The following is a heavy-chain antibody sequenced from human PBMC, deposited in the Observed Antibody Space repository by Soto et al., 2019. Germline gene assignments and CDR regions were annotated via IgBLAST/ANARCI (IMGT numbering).Heavy chain of an antibody. Sequence: GGSMRLSCAASGFNFNSYGMHWVRQAPGKGLEWVAVISYDGSNKYYADSVKGRFTISRDNSKNTLYLQMNSLRAEDTAVYYCAKGGRTWLAYYWGQGTLVTVSS. D-gene: IGHD6-19*01. CDR1: GFNFNSYG. J-gene: IGHJ4*02. CDR2: ISYDGSNK. CDR3: AKGGRTWLAYY. V-gene: IGHV3-30*18.